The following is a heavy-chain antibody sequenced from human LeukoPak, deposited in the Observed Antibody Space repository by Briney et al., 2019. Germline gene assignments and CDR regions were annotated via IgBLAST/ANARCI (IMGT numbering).Heavy chain of an antibody. D-gene: IGHD2-15*01. CDR1: GFTFSDHL. CDR2: TRSKIGNYTT. V-gene: IGHV3-72*01. CDR3: TSGVIGSAPCDF. Sequence: GGSLRLSCAASGFTFSDHLMDWVRQAPGKGLEWVGRTRSKIGNYTTEYAASVKGRFTVSRDVAKNLFFLQMNSLKTEDSAIYYCTSGVIGSAPCDFWGQGTLVTVSS. J-gene: IGHJ4*02.